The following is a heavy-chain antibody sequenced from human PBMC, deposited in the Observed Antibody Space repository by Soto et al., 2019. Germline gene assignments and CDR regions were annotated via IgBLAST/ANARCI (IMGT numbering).Heavy chain of an antibody. D-gene: IGHD3-22*01. J-gene: IGHJ6*03. V-gene: IGHV1-24*01. CDR1: GYTLPELC. CDR2: FDPEDGET. CDR3: ATAEPRPYYCYCYYYYCYYLDF. Sequence: DSVKVYCKVSGYTLPELCVHWVRHAPGKGLEWMGGFDPEDGETIYAQKFQGRVTMTEDTSTDTAYMELSSLRSEDTAVYYCATAEPRPYYCYCYYYYCYYLDFCGKGTSDTVSS.